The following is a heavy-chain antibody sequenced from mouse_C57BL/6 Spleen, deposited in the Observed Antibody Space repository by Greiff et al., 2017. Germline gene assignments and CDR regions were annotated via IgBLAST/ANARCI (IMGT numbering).Heavy chain of an antibody. CDR3: ARSPYYYGSSYLYYFDY. CDR2: IYPGDGDT. Sequence: VQLQQSGAELVKPGASVKISCKASGYAFSSYWMNWVKQRPGKGLEWIGQIYPGDGDTNYNGKFKGKATLTADKSSSTAYMQLSSLTSEDSAVYFCARSPYYYGSSYLYYFDYWGQGTTLTVSS. J-gene: IGHJ2*01. CDR1: GYAFSSYW. D-gene: IGHD1-1*01. V-gene: IGHV1-80*01.